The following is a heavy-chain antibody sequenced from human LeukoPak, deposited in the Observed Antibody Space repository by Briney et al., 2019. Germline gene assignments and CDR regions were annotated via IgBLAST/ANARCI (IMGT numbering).Heavy chain of an antibody. D-gene: IGHD2-15*01. Sequence: GGSLRLSCAASGFTFSTYSMNRVRLAPGKGLEWLSYISGSGSTIFYADSVKGRFTISRDNAKNSLYLQMDSLRDDDTAVYYCARRFCSGGRCHFADYWGQGILVTVSS. J-gene: IGHJ4*02. CDR1: GFTFSTYS. CDR2: ISGSGSTI. CDR3: ARRFCSGGRCHFADY. V-gene: IGHV3-48*02.